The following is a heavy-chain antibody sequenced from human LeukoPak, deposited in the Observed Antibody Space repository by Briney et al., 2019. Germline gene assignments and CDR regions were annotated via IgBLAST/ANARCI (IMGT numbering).Heavy chain of an antibody. J-gene: IGHJ4*02. V-gene: IGHV3-30*02. CDR1: GFTFSSYG. CDR2: IRYDGSNK. CDR3: AKDPGRAAPIWSGYFDY. Sequence: GGSLRPSCAASGFTFSSYGMHWVRQAPGKGLEWVAFIRYDGSNKYYADSVKGRFTISRDNSKNTLYLQMNSLRAEVTAVYYCAKDPGRAAPIWSGYFDYWGQGTLVTVSS. D-gene: IGHD3-3*01.